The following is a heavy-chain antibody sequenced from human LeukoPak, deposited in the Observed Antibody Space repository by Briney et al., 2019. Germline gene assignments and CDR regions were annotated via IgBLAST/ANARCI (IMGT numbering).Heavy chain of an antibody. CDR1: GGSISSGGYY. CDR2: IYYSGST. V-gene: IGHV4-61*08. CDR3: AREIAVTDTNWFDP. Sequence: SETLSLTCTVSGGSISSGGYYWSWIRQHPGKGLEWIGYIYYSGSTNYNPSLKSRVTISVDTSKNQFSLKLSSVSAADTAVYYCAREIAVTDTNWFDPWGQGTLATVSS. J-gene: IGHJ5*02. D-gene: IGHD6-19*01.